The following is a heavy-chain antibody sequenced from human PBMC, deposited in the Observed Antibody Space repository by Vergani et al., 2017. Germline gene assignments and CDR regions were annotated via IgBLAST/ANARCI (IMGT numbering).Heavy chain of an antibody. Sequence: EVQLVESGGGLVQPGGSLRLSCAASGFTFSSYEMNWVRQAPGKGLEWVSYISSSGSTIYYADSVKGRFTISRDNAKNSLYLQMNSLRAEDTAVYYCARSAAANGMDVWGQGTTVTVSS. CDR1: GFTFSSYE. D-gene: IGHD6-25*01. CDR2: ISSSGSTI. J-gene: IGHJ6*02. V-gene: IGHV3-48*03. CDR3: ARSAAANGMDV.